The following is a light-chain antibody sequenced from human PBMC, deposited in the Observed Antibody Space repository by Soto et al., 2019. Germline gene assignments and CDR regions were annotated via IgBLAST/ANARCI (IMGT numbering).Light chain of an antibody. Sequence: DIQMTQSPSTLSASVGDRVTITCRASQSISSWLAWYQQKPGKAPKLLIYKASTLEYGVPSRFSGSGSGTEFTLTISSLQPDDFATYYCQQYESYFETFGQGTKVENK. CDR2: KAS. J-gene: IGKJ1*01. CDR3: QQYESYFET. V-gene: IGKV1-5*03. CDR1: QSISSW.